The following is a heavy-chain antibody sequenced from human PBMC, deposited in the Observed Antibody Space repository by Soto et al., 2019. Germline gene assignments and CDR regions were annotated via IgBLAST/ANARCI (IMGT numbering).Heavy chain of an antibody. CDR1: GYTFSSYH. V-gene: IGHV1-18*01. CDR2: ISAYNGNT. Sequence: QIQLVQSGAEVKKPGASVKVSCKASGYTFSSYHITWVRQAPGQGLEWMGWISAYNGNTNYAQNLQGRVTMTTDPSTSTAYMELRSLRSADTAVYYCARDLPPVDYWGQGTVVTVSS. J-gene: IGHJ4*02. CDR3: ARDLPPVDY.